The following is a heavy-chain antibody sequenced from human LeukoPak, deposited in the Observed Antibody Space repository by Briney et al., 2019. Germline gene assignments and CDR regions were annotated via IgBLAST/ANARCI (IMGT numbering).Heavy chain of an antibody. D-gene: IGHD3-10*01. CDR3: ARAGLDFGFGQLDIDY. J-gene: IGHJ4*02. CDR1: EYSFSTYW. CDR2: IYPADSDT. Sequence: GESLRISCKGSEYSFSTYWIGWVRQIPGKGLEWMGIIYPADSDTRYSPSFQGQVTISVDKSLGTAYLQWSSLKASDSAMYYCARAGLDFGFGQLDIDYWGQGTLVTVSS. V-gene: IGHV5-51*01.